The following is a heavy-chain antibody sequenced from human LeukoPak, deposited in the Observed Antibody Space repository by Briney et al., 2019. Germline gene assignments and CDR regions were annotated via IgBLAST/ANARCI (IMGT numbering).Heavy chain of an antibody. Sequence: KTSQTLSLTCAISGDSVSRTDGGWNWIRQSPSRGLEWLGRTYYRSKWYYDDALSVESRISIKPDTSKSQLTLQLNSVTPEDTALYFCARGGLVRGSINSFIAFDVWGQGIMVTVSS. D-gene: IGHD3-10*01. CDR3: ARGGLVRGSINSFIAFDV. V-gene: IGHV6-1*01. J-gene: IGHJ3*01. CDR1: GDSVSRTDGG. CDR2: TYYRSKWYY.